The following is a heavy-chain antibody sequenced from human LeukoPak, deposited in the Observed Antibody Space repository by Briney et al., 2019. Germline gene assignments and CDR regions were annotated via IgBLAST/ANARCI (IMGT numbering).Heavy chain of an antibody. Sequence: PSETLSLTCTVSGGSISSSSFYWGWIRQPPGKGLEWIGTIYYSGRTYYNPSLKSRVTISVDTSKNQFSLKLSSVTAADTAVYYCARHYITWGFHYYDILTGQQLDYWGQGALVTVSS. J-gene: IGHJ4*02. CDR1: GGSISSSSFY. CDR3: ARHYITWGFHYYDILTGQQLDY. V-gene: IGHV4-39*01. CDR2: IYYSGRT. D-gene: IGHD3-9*01.